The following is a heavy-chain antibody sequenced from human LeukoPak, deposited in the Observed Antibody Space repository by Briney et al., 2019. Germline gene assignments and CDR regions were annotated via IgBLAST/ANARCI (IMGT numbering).Heavy chain of an antibody. J-gene: IGHJ1*01. D-gene: IGHD3-9*01. V-gene: IGHV4-39*01. Sequence: SETLSLTCTVSGGSITSSSYYWGWTRQSPGKGLEWIGDIYYSGSTYYNPSLKSRVTISVDTSKNQFSLKLSSVTAADTAVYYCARQSSYYDILTGYLAEYFQHWGQGTLVTVSS. CDR1: GGSITSSSYY. CDR2: IYYSGST. CDR3: ARQSSYYDILTGYLAEYFQH.